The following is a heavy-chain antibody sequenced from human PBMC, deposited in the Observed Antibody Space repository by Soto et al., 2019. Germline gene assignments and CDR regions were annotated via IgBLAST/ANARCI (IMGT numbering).Heavy chain of an antibody. D-gene: IGHD5-12*01. CDR2: IYYSGST. Sequence: QVQLQESGPGLVKPSETLSLTCTVPGGSISSYYWSWIRQPPGKGLEWIGYIYYSGSTNYNPSLKSRVTISVDTSKNHFSLKLSSVTAADTAVYYCARGGDGYHWYFDYWGQGTLVTVSS. CDR3: ARGGDGYHWYFDY. J-gene: IGHJ4*02. V-gene: IGHV4-59*01. CDR1: GGSISSYY.